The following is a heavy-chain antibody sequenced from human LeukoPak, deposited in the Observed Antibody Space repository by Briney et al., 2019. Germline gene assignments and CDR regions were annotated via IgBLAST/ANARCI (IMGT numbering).Heavy chain of an antibody. CDR2: IHSSGNT. CDR3: ARHYRREDWFDP. Sequence: SETLSLTCTVSGVSITNPFYSWAWIRQPPGKGLEWFGSIHSSGNTYYNPSLKSRVTISVDTSKDQFSLKLTSATAADTAMYYCARHYRREDWFDPWGQGTLVTVSS. D-gene: IGHD3-16*02. V-gene: IGHV4-39*01. J-gene: IGHJ5*02. CDR1: GVSITNPFYS.